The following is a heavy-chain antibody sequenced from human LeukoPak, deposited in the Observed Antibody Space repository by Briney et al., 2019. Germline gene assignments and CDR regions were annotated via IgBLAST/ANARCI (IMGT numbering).Heavy chain of an antibody. J-gene: IGHJ3*02. CDR3: ATGAGVLKAAFAI. D-gene: IGHD3-10*01. CDR2: TYYRSKWYN. Sequence: SQTLSLTCAISGDSVSSNSATWNRIRQSPSRGLEWLGRTYYRSKWYNEYAVSVKSRITINPDTSKNQFSLQLNSVTPEDTAVYYCATGAGVLKAAFAIWGQGTTVIVSS. CDR1: GDSVSSNSAT. V-gene: IGHV6-1*01.